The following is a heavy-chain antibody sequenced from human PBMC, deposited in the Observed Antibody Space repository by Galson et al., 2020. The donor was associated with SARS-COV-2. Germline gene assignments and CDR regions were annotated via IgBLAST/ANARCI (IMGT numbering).Heavy chain of an antibody. V-gene: IGHV3-30*18. CDR2: ISYDGSNK. CDR3: AKVAGGYCSGGSCYSGSVDY. Sequence: GGSLRLSCAASGFTFSSYGMHWVRQAPGKGLEWVAVISYDGSNKYYADSVKGRFTISRDNSKNTLYLQMNSLRAEDTAVYYCAKVAGGYCSGGSCYSGSVDYWGQGTLVTVSS. J-gene: IGHJ4*02. CDR1: GFTFSSYG. D-gene: IGHD2-15*01.